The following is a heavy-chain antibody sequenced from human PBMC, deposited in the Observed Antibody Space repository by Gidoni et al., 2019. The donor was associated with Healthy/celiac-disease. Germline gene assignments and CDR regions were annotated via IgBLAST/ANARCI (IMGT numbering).Heavy chain of an antibody. CDR2: ISVSNGNT. V-gene: IGHV1-18*01. CDR3: ATGYSSGWSAFDI. D-gene: IGHD6-19*01. Sequence: QVQLVQSGAEVKKPGASVKVSCTATGYTFTSYGIAWVRQAPGQGLEWLGWISVSNGNTNYARKLQGRVTLTTDTSTTTAYMELRSLTSDDTAVYYCATGYSSGWSAFDIWGQGTMVTVSS. J-gene: IGHJ3*02. CDR1: GYTFTSYG.